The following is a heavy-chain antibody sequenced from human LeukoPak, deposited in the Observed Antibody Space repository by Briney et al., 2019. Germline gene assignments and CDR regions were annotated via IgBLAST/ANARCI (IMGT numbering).Heavy chain of an antibody. CDR2: IHSEGSGT. CDR3: ARGIAGRPSDH. Sequence: QSGGSLRLSCAASGFTFGNYWMHWVRQAPGKGLVWVSRIHSEGSGTTYADSVKGRFTISRDNAKNTLYLQMNSLRAEDTAVYYCARGIAGRPSDHWGQGTLVTVSS. CDR1: GFTFGNYW. J-gene: IGHJ4*02. V-gene: IGHV3-74*01. D-gene: IGHD6-6*01.